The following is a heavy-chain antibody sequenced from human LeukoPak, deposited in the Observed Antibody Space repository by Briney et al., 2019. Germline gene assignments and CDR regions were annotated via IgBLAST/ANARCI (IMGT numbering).Heavy chain of an antibody. D-gene: IGHD5-12*01. J-gene: IGHJ5*02. CDR3: ARQAGYSGYDWNWFDP. Sequence: SETLSLTCTVSGGSISSSSYYWGWIRQPPGKGLEWIGSIYYSGSTYYNPSLKSRVTISVDTSKNQFPLKLSSVTAADTAVYYCARQAGYSGYDWNWFDPWGQGTLVTVSS. CDR2: IYYSGST. V-gene: IGHV4-39*01. CDR1: GGSISSSSYY.